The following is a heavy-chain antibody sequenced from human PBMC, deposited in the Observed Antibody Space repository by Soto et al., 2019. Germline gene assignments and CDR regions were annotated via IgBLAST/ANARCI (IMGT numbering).Heavy chain of an antibody. J-gene: IGHJ4*02. CDR1: GFTFSSYV. CDR2: IWYDGSNK. CDR3: ARDVSSGVFDY. V-gene: IGHV3-33*01. Sequence: GGSLRLSCAASGFTFSSYVMHWVGQAPGKGLEWVAVIWYDGSNKYYADSVKGRFTISRDNSKNTLYLQMNSLRAEDTAVYYCARDVSSGVFDYWGQGTLVTVSS. D-gene: IGHD2-15*01.